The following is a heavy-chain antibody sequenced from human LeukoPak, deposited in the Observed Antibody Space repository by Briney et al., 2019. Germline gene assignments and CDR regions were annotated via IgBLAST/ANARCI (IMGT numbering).Heavy chain of an antibody. V-gene: IGHV4-4*07. D-gene: IGHD2-2*02. CDR1: GGSISSYY. Sequence: SETLSLTCTVSGGSISSYYWSWIRQPAGKGLEWIGRIYTSGSTNYNPSLKSRVTMSVDTSKNQFSLKPSSVTAADTAVYYCARDAPLVPAAIPDFYYYYYYGMDVWGQGTTVTVSS. CDR2: IYTSGST. J-gene: IGHJ6*02. CDR3: ARDAPLVPAAIPDFYYYYYYGMDV.